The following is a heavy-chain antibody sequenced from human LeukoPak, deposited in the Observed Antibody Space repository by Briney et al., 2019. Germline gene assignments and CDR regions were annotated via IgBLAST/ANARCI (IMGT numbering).Heavy chain of an antibody. CDR1: GGSISSCY. V-gene: IGHV4-59*08. CDR3: ARRPSMVRGAAFDI. J-gene: IGHJ3*02. D-gene: IGHD3-10*01. CDR2: IYYSGST. Sequence: PSETLSLTCTVSGGSISSCYWSWIRQPPGKGLEWIGYIYYSGSTNYNPSLKSRVTISVDTSKNQFSLKLSSVTAADTAVYYCARRPSMVRGAAFDIWGQGTMVTVSS.